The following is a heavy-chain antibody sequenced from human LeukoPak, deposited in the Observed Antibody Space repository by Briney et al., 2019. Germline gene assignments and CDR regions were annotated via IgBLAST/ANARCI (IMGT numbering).Heavy chain of an antibody. CDR3: ARAPVGYSSSSGWFDP. V-gene: IGHV3-21*01. CDR2: ISSSSSYI. D-gene: IGHD6-6*01. Sequence: PGGSLRLSCAASGFTFSSYSMNWVRQAPGKGLEWVSSISSSSSYIYYADSVKGRFTISRDNAKNSLYLQMNSLRAEDTAVYYCARAPVGYSSSSGWFDPWGQGTLVTVSS. J-gene: IGHJ5*02. CDR1: GFTFSSYS.